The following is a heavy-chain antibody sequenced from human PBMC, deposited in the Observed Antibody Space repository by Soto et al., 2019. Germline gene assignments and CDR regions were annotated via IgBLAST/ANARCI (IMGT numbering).Heavy chain of an antibody. V-gene: IGHV5-10-1*01. J-gene: IGHJ6*02. CDR2: IDPSDSYT. D-gene: IGHD2-8*02. Sequence: RKMPGKGLEWMGRIDPSDSYTKYSSSFQGHVTFSADKSISTAYLQWSSPKASDTAMYYWPRHSTDYYYYGMDVWGQGTTVTVSS. CDR3: PRHSTDYYYYGMDV.